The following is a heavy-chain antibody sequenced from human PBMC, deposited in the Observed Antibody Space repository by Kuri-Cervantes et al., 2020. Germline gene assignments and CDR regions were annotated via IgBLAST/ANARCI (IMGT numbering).Heavy chain of an antibody. CDR3: ARDYYSGSYYGDY. CDR1: GYTFTNYG. J-gene: IGHJ4*02. CDR2: ISAYNGNT. V-gene: IGHV1-18*01. D-gene: IGHD1-26*01. Sequence: SEKVSCKASGYTFTNYGISWVRQAPGQGLEWMGWISAYNGNTNYAQNLQGRVTMTTDTSTSTAYMELRSLTSDDTAVYYCARDYYSGSYYGDYWGQGTLVTVSS.